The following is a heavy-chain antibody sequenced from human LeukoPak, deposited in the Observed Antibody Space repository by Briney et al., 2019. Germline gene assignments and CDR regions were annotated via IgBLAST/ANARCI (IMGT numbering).Heavy chain of an antibody. V-gene: IGHV3-33*01. Sequence: GGSLRLSCAASGFTFSSYGMHWVRQAPGKGREGVAVIWYDGSNKYYADSVKGRFTISRDNSKNTLYLQMNSRRAEDTAVYYCARGNTAMVTWGQGTLVTVSS. CDR3: ARGNTAMVT. D-gene: IGHD5-18*01. CDR2: IWYDGSNK. J-gene: IGHJ4*02. CDR1: GFTFSSYG.